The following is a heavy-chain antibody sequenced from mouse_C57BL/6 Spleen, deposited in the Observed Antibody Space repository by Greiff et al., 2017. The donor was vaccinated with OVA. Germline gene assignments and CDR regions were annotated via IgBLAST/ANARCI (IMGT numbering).Heavy chain of an antibody. J-gene: IGHJ2*01. V-gene: IGHV1-64*01. CDR3: ARVEDYYGSSWGAMDY. D-gene: IGHD1-1*01. CDR2: IHPNSGST. CDR1: GYTFTSYW. Sequence: VQLQQPGAELVKPGASVKLSCKASGYTFTSYWMHWVKQRPGQGLEWIGMIHPNSGSTNYNEKFKSKATLTVDKSSSTAYMQLSSLTSEDSAVYYCARVEDYYGSSWGAMDYWGQGTTLTVSS.